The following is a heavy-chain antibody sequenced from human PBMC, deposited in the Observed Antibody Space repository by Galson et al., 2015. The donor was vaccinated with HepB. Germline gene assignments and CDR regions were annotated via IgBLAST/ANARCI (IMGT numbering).Heavy chain of an antibody. CDR1: GYTFSTYG. D-gene: IGHD6-19*01. CDR3: ARGGGGAVADYFDC. V-gene: IGHV3-33*01. J-gene: IGHJ4*02. Sequence: SLRLSCAASGYTFSTYGMHWVRQAPGKGLEWVAVIWYDGNKKYYADSVKGRFTISRDNSKSTLYLQMNSLRVEDTAVYYCARGGGGAVADYFDCWGQGTLVTVSS. CDR2: IWYDGNKK.